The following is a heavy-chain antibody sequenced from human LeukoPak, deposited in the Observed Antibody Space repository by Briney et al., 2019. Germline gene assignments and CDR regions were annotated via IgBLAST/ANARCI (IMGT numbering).Heavy chain of an antibody. CDR3: ARDCAYVSGSYSVHAFDI. J-gene: IGHJ3*02. CDR1: GGSISSYC. Sequence: SETLSLTCTVSGGSISSYCWSWIRQPPGKGLEWIGYIYYSGNTNYNPSLKSRITISVDTSKNQLSLKLTSVSAADTAVYYCARDCAYVSGSYSVHAFDIWGQGTMVTVSS. CDR2: IYYSGNT. D-gene: IGHD3-10*01. V-gene: IGHV4-59*01.